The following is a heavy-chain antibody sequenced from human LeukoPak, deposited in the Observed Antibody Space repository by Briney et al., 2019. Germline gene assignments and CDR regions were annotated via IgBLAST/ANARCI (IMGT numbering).Heavy chain of an antibody. CDR3: ARGPYYYDSSGPLDY. CDR2: IYYSGST. V-gene: IGHV4-39*07. Sequence: SETLSLTCTVSGGSISSSSYYWGWIRQPPGKGLERIGSIYYSGSTYYNPSLKSRVTISVDTSKNQFSLKLSSVTAADTAVYYCARGPYYYDSSGPLDYWGQGTLVTVSS. CDR1: GGSISSSSYY. J-gene: IGHJ4*02. D-gene: IGHD3-22*01.